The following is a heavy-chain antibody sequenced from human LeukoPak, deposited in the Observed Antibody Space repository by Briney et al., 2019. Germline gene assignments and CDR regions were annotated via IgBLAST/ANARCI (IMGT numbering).Heavy chain of an antibody. CDR3: ARAPYCGGDCFALTH. CDR2: IYTSGST. Sequence: SQTLSLTCTVSGGSISSGSYYWSWLRQPAGKGLEWIGRIYTSGSTNYNPSLKSRVTISVDTSKNQFSLKLSSVTAADTAVYYCARAPYCGGDCFALTHWGQGTLVTVSS. J-gene: IGHJ4*02. V-gene: IGHV4-61*02. D-gene: IGHD2-21*02. CDR1: GGSISSGSYY.